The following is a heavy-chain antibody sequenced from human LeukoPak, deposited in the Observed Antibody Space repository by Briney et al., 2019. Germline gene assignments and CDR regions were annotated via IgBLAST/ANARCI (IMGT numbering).Heavy chain of an antibody. V-gene: IGHV4-30-2*05. J-gene: IGHJ4*02. Sequence: SETLSLTCAVSGGSISSGGYSWSWIRQPPGKGLEWIGYIYHSGSTYYNPSLKSRVTISVDTSKNQFSLKLSSVTAADTAVYYCARGNSAGNYWGQGTLVTVSS. CDR3: ARGNSAGNY. D-gene: IGHD4-23*01. CDR1: GGSISSGGYS. CDR2: IYHSGST.